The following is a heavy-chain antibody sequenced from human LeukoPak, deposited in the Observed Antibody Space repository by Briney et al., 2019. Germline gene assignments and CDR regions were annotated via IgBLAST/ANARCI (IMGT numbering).Heavy chain of an antibody. D-gene: IGHD6-13*01. Sequence: PGGSLRLSCAASGFTSSDYYMSWIRQAPGKGLEWVSYISSSGSTIYYADSVKGRFTISRDNAKNSLYLQMNSLRAEDTAVYYCARVFRAAADFDYWGQGTLVTVSS. CDR1: GFTSSDYY. J-gene: IGHJ4*02. CDR3: ARVFRAAADFDY. CDR2: ISSSGSTI. V-gene: IGHV3-11*04.